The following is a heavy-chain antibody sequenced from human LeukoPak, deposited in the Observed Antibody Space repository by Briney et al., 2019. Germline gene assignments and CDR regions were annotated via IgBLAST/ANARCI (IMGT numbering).Heavy chain of an antibody. J-gene: IGHJ3*02. CDR2: ISSSSSTI. D-gene: IGHD2-2*01. CDR1: GFTFSTYS. Sequence: GGSLRLSCAASGFTFSTYSMNWVRQAPGKGLEWVSYISSSSSTIYYADSVKGRFTISRDNAKNELYLQMNSLRAEDTAVYFCARSGYCTSTSCLNGRGAFDIWGQGTMVTVSS. CDR3: ARSGYCTSTSCLNGRGAFDI. V-gene: IGHV3-48*04.